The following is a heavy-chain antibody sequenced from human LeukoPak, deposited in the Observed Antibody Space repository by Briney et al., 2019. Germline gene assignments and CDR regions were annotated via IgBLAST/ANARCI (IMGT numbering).Heavy chain of an antibody. V-gene: IGHV1-69*05. CDR1: GGTFNNSA. CDR3: ARDVHGDYGSGWFDP. Sequence: SVKVSCKTSGGTFNNSAISWVRQAPGQGLEWLGGIMPLFGTAGYAQKFQGRVTITKDESARTVYLELTSLTSDDTAVYYCARDVHGDYGSGWFDPWGQGTLVSVSS. CDR2: IMPLFGTA. J-gene: IGHJ5*02. D-gene: IGHD4-17*01.